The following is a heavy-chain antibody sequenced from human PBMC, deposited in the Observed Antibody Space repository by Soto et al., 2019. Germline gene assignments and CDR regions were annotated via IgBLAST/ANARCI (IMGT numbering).Heavy chain of an antibody. Sequence: QVQLVQSGAEVKKPGSSVKVSCQASGGTFSSYAISWVRQAPGQGLEWMGGFLPIFGTANYAQKFKGRVTITADETTSTAYMELSSMRCDDTAVYYCARGYSSPRQNYDYYYYGMDVWGQGTTVTVSS. V-gene: IGHV1-69*01. CDR1: GGTFSSYA. CDR3: ARGYSSPRQNYDYYYYGMDV. D-gene: IGHD6-13*01. J-gene: IGHJ6*02. CDR2: FLPIFGTA.